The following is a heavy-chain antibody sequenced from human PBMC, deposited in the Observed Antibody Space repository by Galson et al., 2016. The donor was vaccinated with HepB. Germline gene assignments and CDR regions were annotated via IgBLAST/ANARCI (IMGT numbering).Heavy chain of an antibody. V-gene: IGHV3-23*01. CDR3: AKSPGWLPDDVFDI. CDR2: ITGSGGTT. Sequence: SLRLSCAASGFSFSTSGMSWVRQTPGRGLEWVSGITGSGGTTHYADSVKGRFTISRDNSKNTLYLYMNSLRAGDTAVYYCAKSPGWLPDDVFDIWGQGTMVTVS. J-gene: IGHJ3*02. CDR1: GFSFSTSG. D-gene: IGHD5-12*01.